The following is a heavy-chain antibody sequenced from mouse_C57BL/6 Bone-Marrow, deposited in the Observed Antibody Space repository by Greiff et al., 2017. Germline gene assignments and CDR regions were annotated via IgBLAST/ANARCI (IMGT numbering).Heavy chain of an antibody. CDR3: ARRYYGSSPRWYVDV. Sequence: QVQLQQSGSELRSPGSSVKLSCKDFDSEVFPIAYMSWVRQKPGHGFEWIGGILPSIGRTSYGEKFEDKATLDADTLSKTAYLELNSLTSEDSAIYYCARRYYGSSPRWYVDVWGTGTTVTVSS. D-gene: IGHD1-1*01. V-gene: IGHV15-2*01. J-gene: IGHJ1*03. CDR1: DSEVFPIAY. CDR2: ILPSIGRT.